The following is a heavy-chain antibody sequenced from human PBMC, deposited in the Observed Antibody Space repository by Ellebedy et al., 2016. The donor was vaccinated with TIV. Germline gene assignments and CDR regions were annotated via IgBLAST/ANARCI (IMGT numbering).Heavy chain of an antibody. CDR2: VDHRGSI. CDR1: GGSLSGYY. J-gene: IGHJ6*03. V-gene: IGHV4-34*01. Sequence: SETLSLTXAVYGGSLSGYYWSWIRQSPGKGLGWIGEVDHRGSINFNPSLKSRVTISLDTSKNQFSLKLSSVTAADTAEYYCARHNYNSYYMDVWGKGTTVTVSS. CDR3: ARHNYNSYYMDV.